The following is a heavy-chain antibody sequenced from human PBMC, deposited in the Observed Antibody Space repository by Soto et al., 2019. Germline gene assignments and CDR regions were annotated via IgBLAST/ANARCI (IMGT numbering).Heavy chain of an antibody. Sequence: PSETLSLTCTVSGGSVSSGSYYWSWIRQPPGKGLEWIGYIYYSGSTNYNPSLKSRVTISVDTSKNQFSLKLSSVTAADTAVYYCARDYVGMDVWGEGTTVTVS. CDR3: ARDYVGMDV. CDR2: IYYSGST. CDR1: GGSVSSGSYY. D-gene: IGHD3-10*02. V-gene: IGHV4-61*01. J-gene: IGHJ6*02.